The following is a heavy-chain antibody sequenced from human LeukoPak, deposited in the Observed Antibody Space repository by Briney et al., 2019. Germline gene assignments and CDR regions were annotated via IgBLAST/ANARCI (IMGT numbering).Heavy chain of an antibody. V-gene: IGHV4-39*07. CDR2: IYYSGTT. Sequence: SETLSLTCTVSGGSLSSSSYYWGWIRQPPGKGLDWIGTIYYSGTTYFDPSLKSRVTISIDTSKNQFSLKLSSVTAADTAVYYCASGRYCSGGSCYRLDYWGQGTLVTVSS. CDR3: ASGRYCSGGSCYRLDY. J-gene: IGHJ4*02. CDR1: GGSLSSSSYY. D-gene: IGHD2-15*01.